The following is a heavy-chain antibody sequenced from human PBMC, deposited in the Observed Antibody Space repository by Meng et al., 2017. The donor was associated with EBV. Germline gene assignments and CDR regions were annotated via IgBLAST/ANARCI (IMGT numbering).Heavy chain of an antibody. J-gene: IGHJ4*02. Sequence: QVRLGPSAAGVKKPGSSVKVSCKTSGGPFRNYAISWVRQAPGQGLEWLGGFLPTLGAPNYAQKFHGRVSITADESTSTHYMDLSSLRSEDTAVYYCASESGRGYTPDYWGQGTLVTVSS. D-gene: IGHD3-10*01. CDR3: ASESGRGYTPDY. V-gene: IGHV1-69*01. CDR1: GGPFRNYA. CDR2: FLPTLGAP.